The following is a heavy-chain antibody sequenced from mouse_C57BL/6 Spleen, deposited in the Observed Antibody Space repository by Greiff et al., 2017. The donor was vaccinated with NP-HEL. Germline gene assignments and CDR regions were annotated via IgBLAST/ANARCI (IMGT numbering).Heavy chain of an antibody. V-gene: IGHV2-2*01. CDR2: IWSGGST. CDR3: ARKGYGTYGVDY. Sequence: QVQLQQSGPGLVQPSQRLSITCTVSGFSLTSYGVHWVRQSPGKGLEWLGEIWSGGSTDYNADFISRLSISKDNSKSQVFFKMNSLQAYDTAVYYCARKGYGTYGVDYWGQGTSVTVSS. D-gene: IGHD2-1*01. J-gene: IGHJ4*01. CDR1: GFSLTSYG.